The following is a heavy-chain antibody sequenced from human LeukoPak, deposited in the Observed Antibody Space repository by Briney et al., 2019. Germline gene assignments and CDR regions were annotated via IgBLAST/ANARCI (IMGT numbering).Heavy chain of an antibody. Sequence: SETLSLTCTVSGGSISSYYWSWIRQPPGKGLEWIGYIYYSGSTNYNTSLKSRVTISVETSKKQFSLKLRCVAAADTAVYYCASEGSSLPPNALDIWGQGTMVTVSS. CDR2: IYYSGST. CDR1: GGSISSYY. CDR3: ASEGSSLPPNALDI. J-gene: IGHJ3*02. V-gene: IGHV4-59*01. D-gene: IGHD6-6*01.